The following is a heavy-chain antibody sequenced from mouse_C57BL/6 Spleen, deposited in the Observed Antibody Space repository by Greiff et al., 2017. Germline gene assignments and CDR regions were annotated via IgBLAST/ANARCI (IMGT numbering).Heavy chain of an antibody. J-gene: IGHJ3*01. CDR1: GFSLTSYG. V-gene: IGHV2-2*01. Sequence: VMLVESGPGLVQPSQSLSITCTVSGFSLTSYGVHWVRQSPGKGLEWLGVIWSGGSTDYNAAFISRLSISKDNSKSQVFFKMNSLQADDTAIYYCARTRETALAWFAYWGQGTLVTVSA. CDR3: ARTRETALAWFAY. D-gene: IGHD3-2*01. CDR2: IWSGGST.